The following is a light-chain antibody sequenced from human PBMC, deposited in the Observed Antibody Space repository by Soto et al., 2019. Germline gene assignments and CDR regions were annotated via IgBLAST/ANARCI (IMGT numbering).Light chain of an antibody. CDR2: LGS. V-gene: IGKV2-28*01. CDR3: MQALQTPRT. Sequence: DIVMTQSPLSLPVTPGEPASISCRSSQSLLHSNGFNYFDWYLQKPGQSPQLLIYLGSNRSSGVPDRFSGSGPGTDFTLKISRVEAEDVGVYYCMQALQTPRTFGQGTKVEIK. J-gene: IGKJ1*01. CDR1: QSLLHSNGFNY.